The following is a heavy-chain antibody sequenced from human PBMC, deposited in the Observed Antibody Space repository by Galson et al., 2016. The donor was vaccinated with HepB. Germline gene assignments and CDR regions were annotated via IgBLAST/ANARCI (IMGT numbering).Heavy chain of an antibody. V-gene: IGHV4-34*01. D-gene: IGHD6-19*01. Sequence: SETLSLTCSVSGGSLSGDYWNWIRQPPGKGLEWIGEIKHIGVTNYSPSVKTRVTISIDTSKNQFSLRLTSVTATATAVYYCAIGNGWYHLDSWGQGTLVTVSS. CDR3: AIGNGWYHLDS. J-gene: IGHJ4*02. CDR2: IKHIGVT. CDR1: GGSLSGDY.